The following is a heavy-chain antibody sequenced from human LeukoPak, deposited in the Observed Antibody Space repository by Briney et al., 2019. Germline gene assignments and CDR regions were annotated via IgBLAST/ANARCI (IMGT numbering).Heavy chain of an antibody. V-gene: IGHV3-21*01. CDR3: ARDVEMATNYFDY. J-gene: IGHJ4*02. Sequence: PGGSLRLSCAASGFTFSSYSMNWVRQAPGKGLEWVSSISSSSSYIYYADSVKGRFTISTDNAKNSLYLQMNSLRAEDTAVYYCARDVEMATNYFDYWGQGTLVTVSS. CDR1: GFTFSSYS. D-gene: IGHD5-24*01. CDR2: ISSSSSYI.